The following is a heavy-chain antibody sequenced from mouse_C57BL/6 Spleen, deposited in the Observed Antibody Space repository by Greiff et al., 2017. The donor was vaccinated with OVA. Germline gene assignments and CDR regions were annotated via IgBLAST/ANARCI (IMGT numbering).Heavy chain of an antibody. V-gene: IGHV1-64*01. CDR1: GYTFTSYW. Sequence: QVQLQQPGVELVKPGASVNLSCKASGYTFTSYWMHWVQQRPGQGLAWIGMIHPNIVSTNFNEKFKSKATLTVDKSSSTVYMQLSSLTSEDSAVYYCARDYYSNSVWYFDVWGTGTTVTVSS. J-gene: IGHJ1*03. D-gene: IGHD2-5*01. CDR3: ARDYYSNSVWYFDV. CDR2: IHPNIVST.